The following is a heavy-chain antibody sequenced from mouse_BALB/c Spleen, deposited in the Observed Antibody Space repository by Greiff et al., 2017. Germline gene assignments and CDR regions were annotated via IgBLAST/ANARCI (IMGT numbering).Heavy chain of an antibody. Sequence: EVQLQQSGAELVRPGALVKLSCKASGFNIKDYYMHWVKQRPEQGLEWIGWIDPENGNTIYDPKLQGKASITADTSSNTAYLQLSSLTSEDTAVYYCAKGGYDVEAGFAYWGQGTLVTVSA. CDR3: AKGGYDVEAGFAY. CDR2: IDPENGNT. J-gene: IGHJ3*01. V-gene: IGHV14-1*02. D-gene: IGHD2-2*01. CDR1: GFNIKDYY.